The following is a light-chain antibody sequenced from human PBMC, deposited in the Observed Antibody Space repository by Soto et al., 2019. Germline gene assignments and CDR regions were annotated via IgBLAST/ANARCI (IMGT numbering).Light chain of an antibody. CDR2: DVS. CDR1: SSDFGGYNY. V-gene: IGLV2-14*01. Sequence: QSALTQPASVSGSPGQSITISCTGTSSDFGGYNYVSWYQQHPGKAPKLMIYDVSNRPSGVSNRFSGSKSGNTASLTISGLQAEDEADYYCSSYTGSSALVYVFGTGTQLTVL. J-gene: IGLJ1*01. CDR3: SSYTGSSALVYV.